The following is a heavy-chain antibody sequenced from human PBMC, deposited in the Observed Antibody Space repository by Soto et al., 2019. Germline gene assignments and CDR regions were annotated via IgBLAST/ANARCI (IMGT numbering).Heavy chain of an antibody. Sequence: EVQLLESGGGLVQPGGSLRLSCAASGFTFNSYAMNWVRQAPGKGLEWVSVISGSGGSTYYADSVKGRFTISRDDSKKTLYLQMTSLRAEDTAVYYCAKRTVGWYFDLWGRGTLVTVSS. CDR1: GFTFNSYA. J-gene: IGHJ2*01. CDR3: AKRTVGWYFDL. V-gene: IGHV3-23*01. D-gene: IGHD4-17*01. CDR2: ISGSGGST.